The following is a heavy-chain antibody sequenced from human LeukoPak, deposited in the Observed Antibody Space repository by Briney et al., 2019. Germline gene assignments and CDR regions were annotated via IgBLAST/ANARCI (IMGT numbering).Heavy chain of an antibody. CDR2: VNQSGHT. D-gene: IGHD3-16*01. CDR1: GESLSGYY. J-gene: IGHJ4*02. CDR3: VRRAGHYDFPWGTFRPVYYDF. Sequence: SETLSLTCAVFGESLSGYYWSWIRQTPGKGLQWIGDVNQSGHTNYSPSLQSRAAISGDTSKRLVSLSLSSVTAADSAMYYCVRRAGHYDFPWGTFRPVYYDFWGPGSLVTVSS. V-gene: IGHV4-34*01.